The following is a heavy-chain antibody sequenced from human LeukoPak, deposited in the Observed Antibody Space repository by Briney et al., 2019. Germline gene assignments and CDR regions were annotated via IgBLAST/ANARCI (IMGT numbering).Heavy chain of an antibody. D-gene: IGHD3-22*01. V-gene: IGHV1-3*03. CDR1: GYTFTSYV. J-gene: IGHJ4*02. Sequence: GASVKVSCKASGYTFTSYVMHWVRQAPGQRLEWMGWINAGNGNTKYSQEFQGRVTITRDTSASTAYMELSSLRSEDMAVYYCARGYYYDSSGAFDYWGQGTLVTVSS. CDR2: INAGNGNT. CDR3: ARGYYYDSSGAFDY.